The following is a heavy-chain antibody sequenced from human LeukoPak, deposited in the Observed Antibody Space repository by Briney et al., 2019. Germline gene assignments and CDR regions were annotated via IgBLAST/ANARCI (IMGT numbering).Heavy chain of an antibody. J-gene: IGHJ4*02. CDR2: FDPEDGET. V-gene: IGHV1-24*01. Sequence: ASVKVSCKASGYTFTSYGISWVRQAPGQGLEWMGGFDPEDGETIYAQKLQGRVTMTEDTSTDTAYMELSSLRSEDTAVYYCATWGPNWNSLQYWGQGTLVTVSS. D-gene: IGHD1-1*01. CDR1: GYTFTSYG. CDR3: ATWGPNWNSLQY.